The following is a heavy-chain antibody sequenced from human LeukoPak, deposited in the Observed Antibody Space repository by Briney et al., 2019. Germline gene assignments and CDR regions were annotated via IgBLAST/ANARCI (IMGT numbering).Heavy chain of an antibody. V-gene: IGHV1-69*01. CDR3: ARGATIFGVVGNWFDP. D-gene: IGHD3-3*01. CDR1: GGTFSSYA. Sequence: GSSVKVSCKASGGTFSSYAISWVRQAPGQGLEWMGGIIPIFGTANHAQKFQGRVTITADESTSTAYMELSSLRSADTAVYYCARGATIFGVVGNWFDPWGQGTLVTVSS. CDR2: IIPIFGTA. J-gene: IGHJ5*02.